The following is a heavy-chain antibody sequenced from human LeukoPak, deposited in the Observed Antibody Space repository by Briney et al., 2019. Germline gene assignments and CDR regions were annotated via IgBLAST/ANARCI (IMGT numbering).Heavy chain of an antibody. CDR1: GFTFSIYA. CDR2: VSGSGGNT. J-gene: IGHJ4*02. D-gene: IGHD5-18*01. CDR3: AKTLGYNYGYVEN. Sequence: GGSLRLSCAASGFTFSIYAMGWVRQAPGKGLEWVSAVSGSGGNTDDADSVRGRFTISRDNSKNTLYLQMNSLRADDTAVYYCAKTLGYNYGYVENWGQGTLVTVSS. V-gene: IGHV3-23*01.